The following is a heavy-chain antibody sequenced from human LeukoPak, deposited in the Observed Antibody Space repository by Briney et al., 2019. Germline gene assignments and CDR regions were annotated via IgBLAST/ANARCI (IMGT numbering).Heavy chain of an antibody. V-gene: IGHV1-69*13. CDR1: GGTFSSYA. Sequence: SVKVSCKASGGTFSSYAISWVRQAPGQGLEWMGGIIPIFGTANYAQKLQGRVTITADESTSTAYMELSSLRSEDTAVYYCARDFRSIVVVPAAHIFDYWGQGTLVTVSS. CDR2: IIPIFGTA. D-gene: IGHD2-2*01. CDR3: ARDFRSIVVVPAAHIFDY. J-gene: IGHJ4*02.